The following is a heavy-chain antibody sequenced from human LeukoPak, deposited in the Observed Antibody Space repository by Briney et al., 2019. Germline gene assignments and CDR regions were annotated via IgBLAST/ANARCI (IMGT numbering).Heavy chain of an antibody. Sequence: GGSLRLSCAASGFTVSSNYMSWVRQAPGKGLEWVSVIYGGGSTYYADSVKGRFTISRDNSKNTLYLQMNSLRPEDTAVYYCARDGYSSGWFHAFDIWGQGTMVTVSS. CDR2: IYGGGST. D-gene: IGHD6-19*01. CDR3: ARDGYSSGWFHAFDI. CDR1: GFTVSSNY. V-gene: IGHV3-66*02. J-gene: IGHJ3*02.